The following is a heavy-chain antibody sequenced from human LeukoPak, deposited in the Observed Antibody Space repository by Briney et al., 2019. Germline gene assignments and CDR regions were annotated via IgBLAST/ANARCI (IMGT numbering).Heavy chain of an antibody. Sequence: PSETLSLTCAVSGGSIRSSNWWSWVRQPPGKGLEWIGEIYHSGSTNYNPSLKSRVTISVDTSKNQFSLKLSSVTAADTAVYYCARAGADIVVVPAAYYNWFDPWGQGTLVTVSS. CDR2: IYHSGST. D-gene: IGHD2-2*01. J-gene: IGHJ5*02. V-gene: IGHV4-4*02. CDR1: GGSIRSSNW. CDR3: ARAGADIVVVPAAYYNWFDP.